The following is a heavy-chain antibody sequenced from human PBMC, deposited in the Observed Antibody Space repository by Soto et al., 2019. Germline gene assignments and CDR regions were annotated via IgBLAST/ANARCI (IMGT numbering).Heavy chain of an antibody. J-gene: IGHJ6*03. V-gene: IGHV4-34*01. CDR1: GGSFGGYY. CDR3: ARVLNTLYYYYYYMDV. CDR2: INHSGST. D-gene: IGHD2-2*02. Sequence: SETLSLTCAVYGGSFGGYYWSWIRQPPGKGLEWIGEINHSGSTNYNPSLKSRVTISVDTSKNQFSLKLSSVTAADTAVYYCARVLNTLYYYYYYMDVWGKGTTVTVSS.